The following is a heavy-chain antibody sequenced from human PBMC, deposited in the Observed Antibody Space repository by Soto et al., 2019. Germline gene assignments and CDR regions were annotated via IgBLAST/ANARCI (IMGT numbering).Heavy chain of an antibody. CDR1: GFTFDDYA. CDR2: ISWNSGSI. CDR3: ASGNVPMLWFGELLGWFDP. D-gene: IGHD3-10*01. J-gene: IGHJ5*02. Sequence: GGSLRLSCAASGFTFDDYAMHWVRQAPGKGLEWVSGISWNSGSIGYADSVKGRFTISRDNAKNSLYLQMNSLRAEDTALYYCASGNVPMLWFGELLGWFDPWGQGTLVTVSS. V-gene: IGHV3-9*01.